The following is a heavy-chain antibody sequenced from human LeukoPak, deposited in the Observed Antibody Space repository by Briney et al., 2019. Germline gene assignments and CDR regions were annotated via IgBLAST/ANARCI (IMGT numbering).Heavy chain of an antibody. V-gene: IGHV4-59*08. CDR1: GGSISSYY. Sequence: SETLSLTCTVSGGSISSYYWSWIRQPPGKGLEWIGYIYYSGSTTYNPSLKRRVTISVDTSKNQFSLKLSSVTAADTAVYYCARSGALVGATRHYFDYWGQGTLVTVSS. D-gene: IGHD1-26*01. CDR2: IYYSGST. CDR3: ARSGALVGATRHYFDY. J-gene: IGHJ4*02.